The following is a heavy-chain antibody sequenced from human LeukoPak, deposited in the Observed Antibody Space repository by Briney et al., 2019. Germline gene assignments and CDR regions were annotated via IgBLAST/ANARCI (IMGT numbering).Heavy chain of an antibody. CDR2: INSYVSST. CDR1: GFTFSTYW. V-gene: IGHV3-74*01. CDR3: ARAANTAAGTPTLAIDY. D-gene: IGHD6-13*01. Sequence: GGSLRLSCAASGFTFSTYWMHWVRQAPGKGLVWVSRINSYVSSTSYADSVKGRFTISRDNAKNTLYLQMNSLRAEDTAVYYCARAANTAAGTPTLAIDYWGQGTLVTVSS. J-gene: IGHJ4*02.